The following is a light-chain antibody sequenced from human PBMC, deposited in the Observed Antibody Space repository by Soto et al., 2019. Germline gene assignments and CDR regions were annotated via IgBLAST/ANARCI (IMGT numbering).Light chain of an antibody. V-gene: IGKV4-1*01. J-gene: IGKJ3*01. CDR3: QQYYDTPFT. CDR1: RSVLYSSNNKNY. Sequence: DIVMTQSPDSLAVSLGERATINCKSSRSVLYSSNNKNYLAWYQQKPGQPPKLLIYWASTRESGVPDRFSGSGSGTDFTLTISSLQAEDVAVYYCQQYYDTPFTFGPGTKVDIK. CDR2: WAS.